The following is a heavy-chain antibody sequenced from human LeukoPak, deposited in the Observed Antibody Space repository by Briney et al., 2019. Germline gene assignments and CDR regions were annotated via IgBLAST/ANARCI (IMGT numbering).Heavy chain of an antibody. CDR2: IIPIFGTA. CDR1: GGTFSSYA. CDR3: SGGGDYGSGWYGIDY. Sequence: ASVKVSCKASGGTFSSYAISWVRQAPGQGLEWMGGIIPIFGTANYAQKFQGRVTITADKSTSTAYMELSSLRSEDTAVYYCSGGGDYGSGWYGIDYWGQGTLVTVSS. D-gene: IGHD6-19*01. J-gene: IGHJ4*02. V-gene: IGHV1-69*06.